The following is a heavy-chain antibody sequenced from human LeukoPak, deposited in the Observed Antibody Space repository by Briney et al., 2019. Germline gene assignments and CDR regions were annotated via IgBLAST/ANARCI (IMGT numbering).Heavy chain of an antibody. CDR1: GGSFSGYY. V-gene: IGHV4-34*01. Sequence: SETLSLTCAVYGGSFSGYYWSWIRQPPGKGREWIGEINHSGSTNYNPSLKSRVTISVDTSKNQFSLKLSSVTAADTAVYYCARAKTPYGSGSFGYWGQGTLVTVSS. D-gene: IGHD3-10*01. CDR3: ARAKTPYGSGSFGY. CDR2: INHSGST. J-gene: IGHJ4*02.